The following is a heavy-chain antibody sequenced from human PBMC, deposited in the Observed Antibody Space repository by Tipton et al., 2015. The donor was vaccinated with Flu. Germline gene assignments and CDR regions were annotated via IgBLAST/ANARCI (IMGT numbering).Heavy chain of an antibody. V-gene: IGHV4-4*07. J-gene: IGHJ4*02. CDR2: IYTSGST. D-gene: IGHD3-16*02. Sequence: TLSLTCTVSGDSISSYYWSWIRQPAGKGLEWIGRIYTSGSTNYNPSLKSRVTMSVDTSKNQFSLKLSSVTVADTAVYYCARDYLLGDLSFFDNWGQGTLVTVSS. CDR3: ARDYLLGDLSFFDN. CDR1: GDSISSYY.